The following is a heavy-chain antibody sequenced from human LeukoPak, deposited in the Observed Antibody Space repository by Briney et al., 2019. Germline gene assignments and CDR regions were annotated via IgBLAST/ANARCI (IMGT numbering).Heavy chain of an antibody. CDR1: GFNFCSYW. CDR2: INHNGNVN. Sequence: GGALRISFAASGFNFCSYWMKWGRQAPGKGLEWVASINHNGNVNYYVDSVKGRFTISRDNAKNSLYLQMSNLRAEDTAVYFCARGGGLDVWGQGATVTVSS. D-gene: IGHD3-16*01. CDR3: ARGGGLDV. V-gene: IGHV3-7*03. J-gene: IGHJ6*02.